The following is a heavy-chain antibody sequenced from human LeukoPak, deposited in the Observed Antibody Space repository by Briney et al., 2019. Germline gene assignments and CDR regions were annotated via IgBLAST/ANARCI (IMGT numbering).Heavy chain of an antibody. J-gene: IGHJ4*02. CDR2: IKTDGSQI. CDR3: ARDLNWETY. Sequence: GGSLRLSCVASGFTFSSYWMTWVRQAPGKGLEWVANIKTDGSQIYYLDSVKGRFTISRDNAKNSLYLQMNSLGAEDTAVYYCARDLNWETYWGQGTLVTVSS. CDR1: GFTFSSYW. V-gene: IGHV3-7*01. D-gene: IGHD7-27*01.